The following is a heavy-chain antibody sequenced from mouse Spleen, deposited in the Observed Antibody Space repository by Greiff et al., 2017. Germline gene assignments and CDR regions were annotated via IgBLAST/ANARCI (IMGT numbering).Heavy chain of an antibody. J-gene: IGHJ3*01. Sequence: EVKLVESGPELVKPGASVKISCKASGYSFTGYYMNWVKQSPEKSLEWIGEINPSTGGTTYNQKFKAKATLTVDKSSSTAYMQLKSLTSEDSAVYYCARKGSPGAWFAYWGQGTLVTVSA. D-gene: IGHD1-1*01. CDR3: ARKGSPGAWFAY. CDR1: GYSFTGYY. V-gene: IGHV1-42*01. CDR2: INPSTGGT.